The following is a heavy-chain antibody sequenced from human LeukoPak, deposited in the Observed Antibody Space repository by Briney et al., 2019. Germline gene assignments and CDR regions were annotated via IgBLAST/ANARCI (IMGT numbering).Heavy chain of an antibody. D-gene: IGHD3-10*01. CDR2: ISAYNGNT. CDR3: AREYMVRGATAFDY. CDR1: GYTFTSYG. J-gene: IGHJ4*02. V-gene: IGHV1-18*01. Sequence: VKVSCKASGYTFTSYGISWVRQAPGQGLEWMGWISAYNGNTNYAQKLQGRVTMTTDTSTSTAYMELRSLRSDDTAVYYCAREYMVRGATAFDYWGQGTLVTVSS.